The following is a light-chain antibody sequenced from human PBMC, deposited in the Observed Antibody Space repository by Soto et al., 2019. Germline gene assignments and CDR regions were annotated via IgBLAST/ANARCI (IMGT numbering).Light chain of an antibody. Sequence: EIVMTQSPATLSVSPGERATLSCRASQSVNRNLAWYQQKPGQTPRLLIYDASSRATGIPARFSGSGSGTDFTLTISSLQSEDFAVYYCQKDNNWPLTFGGGTNVEIK. CDR1: QSVNRN. V-gene: IGKV3-15*01. CDR3: QKDNNWPLT. CDR2: DAS. J-gene: IGKJ4*01.